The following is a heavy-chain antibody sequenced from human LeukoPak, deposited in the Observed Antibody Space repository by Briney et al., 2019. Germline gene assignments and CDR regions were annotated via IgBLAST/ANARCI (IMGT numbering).Heavy chain of an antibody. V-gene: IGHV1-2*02. CDR3: ARGGSTVTTARNWYFDL. CDR2: INPNSGGT. J-gene: IGHJ2*01. Sequence: ASVKVSCKASGYTFTGYYMHWVRQAPGQGLEWMGWINPNSGGTNYAQKFQGRVTMTRDTSISTAYMELNRLRSDDTAVYYCARGGSTVTTARNWYFDLWGRGNLVTVSS. CDR1: GYTFTGYY. D-gene: IGHD4-17*01.